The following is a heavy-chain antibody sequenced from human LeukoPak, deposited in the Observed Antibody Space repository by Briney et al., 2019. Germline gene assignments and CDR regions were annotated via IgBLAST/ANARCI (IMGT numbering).Heavy chain of an antibody. D-gene: IGHD3-10*01. CDR1: GFTFSSYG. CDR3: ARGWGGFDY. V-gene: IGHV3-33*01. Sequence: GGSLRLSCAASGFTFSSYGMHWVRQAPGKVLEWVAVIWYDGSNKYYADSVKGRFTISRDNSKNTLYLQMNSLRAEDTAAYYCARGWGGFDYWGQGTLVTVSS. J-gene: IGHJ4*02. CDR2: IWYDGSNK.